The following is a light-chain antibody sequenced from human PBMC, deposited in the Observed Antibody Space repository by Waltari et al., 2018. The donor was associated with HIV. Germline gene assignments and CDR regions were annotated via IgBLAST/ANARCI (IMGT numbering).Light chain of an antibody. V-gene: IGKV3-20*01. CDR1: QSVSSGY. J-gene: IGKJ2*01. CDR3: QQYYRPPYT. CDR2: GES. Sequence: TVLIQSPGTLSLSPGERATLSCRASQSVSSGYLAWYQQKPGQAPRLFIFGESSRATGVPDRFSGSGSGTDFTLTIDRLEPEDFAVYYCQQYYRPPYTFGQGTKLEIK.